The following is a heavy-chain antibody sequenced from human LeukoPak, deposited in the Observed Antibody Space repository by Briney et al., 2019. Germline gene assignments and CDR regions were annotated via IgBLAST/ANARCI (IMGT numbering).Heavy chain of an antibody. V-gene: IGHV3-30-3*01. CDR1: GFTFSSYA. Sequence: GGSLRHSCAASGFTFSSYAMHWVRQAPGKGLEWVAVISYDGSNKYYADSVKGRFTISRDNSKNTLYLQMNSLRAEDTAVYYCARDRGITMVRGALDYWGQGTLVTVSS. D-gene: IGHD3-10*01. CDR3: ARDRGITMVRGALDY. CDR2: ISYDGSNK. J-gene: IGHJ4*02.